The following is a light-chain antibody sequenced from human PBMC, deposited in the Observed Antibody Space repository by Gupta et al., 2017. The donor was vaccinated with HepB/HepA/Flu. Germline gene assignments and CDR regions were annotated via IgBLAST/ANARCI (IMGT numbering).Light chain of an antibody. Sequence: DIQMTQSASSLSASVGDRVTITCRASQSISNYLNWYQEKPGKAPKVLIYVASSLQSGVPSRFSGSGSGTDFTLTISRLQAEDFATYYCQQRDSTPFTFGHGTKVEIK. CDR2: VAS. CDR1: QSISNY. J-gene: IGKJ3*01. V-gene: IGKV1-39*01. CDR3: QQRDSTPFT.